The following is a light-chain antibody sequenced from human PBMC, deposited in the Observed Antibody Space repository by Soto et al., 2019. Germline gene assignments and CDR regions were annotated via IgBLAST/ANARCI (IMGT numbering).Light chain of an antibody. CDR3: HHYSTSLT. J-gene: IGKJ4*02. CDR2: GAS. Sequence: EILMTQSPATLSVSPGERVILSCRASQSVGSTLAWYQQKPGQAPRLLIRGASPRPTGVPARFSGSGSGTEFTLPFSCLQSEDFAVYFCHHYSTSLTFVGGTPLEIK. V-gene: IGKV3-15*01. CDR1: QSVGST.